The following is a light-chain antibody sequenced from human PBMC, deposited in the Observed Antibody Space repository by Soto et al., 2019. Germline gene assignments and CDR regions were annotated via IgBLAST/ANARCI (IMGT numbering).Light chain of an antibody. CDR1: SSDVGGYNY. CDR2: EVS. CDR3: SSYAGSNIFYV. Sequence: QSVLTQPPSASGSPGQSVTISCTGTSSDVGGYNYVSWYQQHPGKAPKLMIYEVSKRPSGVPDRFSGSKSGNTASLTVSGLQAEDEADYYCSSYAGSNIFYVFGTGTKVTV. J-gene: IGLJ1*01. V-gene: IGLV2-8*01.